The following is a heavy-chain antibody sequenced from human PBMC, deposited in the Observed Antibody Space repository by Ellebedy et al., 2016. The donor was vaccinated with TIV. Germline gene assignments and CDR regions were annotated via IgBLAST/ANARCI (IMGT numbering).Heavy chain of an antibody. CDR2: IIPILGIA. CDR1: GGTFSSYA. J-gene: IGHJ6*02. V-gene: IGHV1-69*04. Sequence: AASVKVSCKASGGTFSSYAISWVRQAPGQGLEWMGRIIPILGIANYAQKFQGRVTITADKSTSTAYMELSSLRSEDTAVYYCARDESYYYGMDVWGQGTTVTVSS. CDR3: ARDESYYYGMDV.